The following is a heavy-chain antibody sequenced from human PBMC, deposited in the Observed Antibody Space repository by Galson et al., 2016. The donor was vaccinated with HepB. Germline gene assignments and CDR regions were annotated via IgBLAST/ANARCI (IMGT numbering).Heavy chain of an antibody. CDR3: ARDRHQYSSGWYVGGMDV. CDR2: ISAYNGNT. Sequence: SVKVPCKASGYTFTSYGISWVRQAPGQGLEWMGWISAYNGNTNYAQKLQGRVTMTTDTSTSTAYMELRSLRSDDTAVYYCARDRHQYSSGWYVGGMDVWGQGTTVTVSS. V-gene: IGHV1-18*01. CDR1: GYTFTSYG. D-gene: IGHD6-19*01. J-gene: IGHJ6*02.